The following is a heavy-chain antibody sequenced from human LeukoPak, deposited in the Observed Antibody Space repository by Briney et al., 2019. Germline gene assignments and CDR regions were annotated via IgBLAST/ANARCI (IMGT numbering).Heavy chain of an antibody. J-gene: IGHJ4*02. CDR1: GFTFDDYA. Sequence: PGGSLRLSCAASGFTFDDYAMHGVRQAPGKGLEWVSLISWDGGSTYYADSVKGRFTISRDNSKDSLYLQMNSLRAEDTALYYCAKDKAAAGTYYFDYWGQGTLVTVSS. D-gene: IGHD6-13*01. CDR2: ISWDGGST. V-gene: IGHV3-43D*03. CDR3: AKDKAAAGTYYFDY.